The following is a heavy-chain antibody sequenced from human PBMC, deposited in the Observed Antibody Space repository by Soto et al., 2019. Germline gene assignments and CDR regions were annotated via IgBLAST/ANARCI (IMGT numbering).Heavy chain of an antibody. CDR1: GFTFSSYA. CDR3: AKGEYYDILTGPFEVSLYFDY. CDR2: ISGSGGST. Sequence: GGSLRLSCAASGFTFSSYAMSWVRQAPGEGLEWVSAISGSGGSTYYADSVKGRFTISRDNSKNTLYLQMNSLRAEDTAVYYCAKGEYYDILTGPFEVSLYFDYWGQGTLVTVSS. D-gene: IGHD3-9*01. J-gene: IGHJ4*02. V-gene: IGHV3-23*01.